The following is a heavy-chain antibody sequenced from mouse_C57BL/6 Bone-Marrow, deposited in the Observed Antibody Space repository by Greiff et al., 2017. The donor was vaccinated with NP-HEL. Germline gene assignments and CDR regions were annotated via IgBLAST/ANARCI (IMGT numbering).Heavy chain of an antibody. CDR3: ARWRDGSSYGYFDV. CDR1: GYTFTDYN. D-gene: IGHD1-1*01. Sequence: EVKLVESGPELVKPGASVKIPCKASGYTFTDYNMDWVKQSHGKSLEWIGDINPNNGGTIYNQKFKGKATLTVDKSSSTAYMELRSLTSEDTAVYYCARWRDGSSYGYFDVWGTGTTVTVSS. J-gene: IGHJ1*03. V-gene: IGHV1-18*01. CDR2: INPNNGGT.